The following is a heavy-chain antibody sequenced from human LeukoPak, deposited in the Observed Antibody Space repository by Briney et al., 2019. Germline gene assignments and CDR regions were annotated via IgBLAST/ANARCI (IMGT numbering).Heavy chain of an antibody. CDR3: ARPKAAAGTNWFDP. J-gene: IGHJ5*02. CDR1: GGSISSYY. D-gene: IGHD6-13*01. Sequence: SETLSLTCTVSGGSISSYYWSWIRQPPGKGLEWIGYIYYSGSTNYNPSLKSRVTISVDTSKNQFSLQLSSVTAADTAVYYCARPKAAAGTNWFDPWGQGTLVTVSS. CDR2: IYYSGST. V-gene: IGHV4-59*08.